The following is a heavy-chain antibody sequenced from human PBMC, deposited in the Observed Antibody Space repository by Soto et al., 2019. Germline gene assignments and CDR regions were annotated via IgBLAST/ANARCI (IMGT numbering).Heavy chain of an antibody. J-gene: IGHJ5*02. Sequence: SETLSLTCTVSGGSISSGGYYWSWIRQHPGKGLEWIGYIYYSGSTYYNPSLKSRVTISVDTSKNQFSLKLSSVTAADTAVYYYARGSSYSNWFDPWGQGTLVTVSS. CDR2: IYYSGST. V-gene: IGHV4-31*03. CDR3: ARGSSYSNWFDP. D-gene: IGHD2-15*01. CDR1: GGSISSGGYY.